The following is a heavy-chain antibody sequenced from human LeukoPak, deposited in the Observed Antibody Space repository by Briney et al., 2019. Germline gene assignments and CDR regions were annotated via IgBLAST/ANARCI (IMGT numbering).Heavy chain of an antibody. CDR1: GGSISSYY. J-gene: IGHJ4*02. V-gene: IGHV3-7*01. D-gene: IGHD3-9*01. CDR3: ARSQRYFDWLSDY. CDR2: IKQDGSEK. Sequence: ETLSLTCTVSGGSISSYYWSWIRQPPGKGLEWVANIKQDGSEKYYVDSVKGRFTISRDNAKNSLYLQMNSLRAEDTAVYYCARSQRYFDWLSDYWGQGTLVTVSS.